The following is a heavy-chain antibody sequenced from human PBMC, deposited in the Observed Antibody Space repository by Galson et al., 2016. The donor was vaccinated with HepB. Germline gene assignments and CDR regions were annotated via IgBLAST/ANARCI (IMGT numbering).Heavy chain of an antibody. CDR1: GYTFTSYD. D-gene: IGHD1-26*01. J-gene: IGHJ4*02. CDR2: MNPNSGNT. CDR3: ARGRRSGSHRYPSY. V-gene: IGHV1-8*01. Sequence: SVKVSCKASGYTFTSYDINWVRQATGQGLVWMGWMNPNSGNTGYAQKFQGRVTMTRNTSISTAYMELSSLRSEDTAVYYCARGRRSGSHRYPSYWGQGTLVTVSS.